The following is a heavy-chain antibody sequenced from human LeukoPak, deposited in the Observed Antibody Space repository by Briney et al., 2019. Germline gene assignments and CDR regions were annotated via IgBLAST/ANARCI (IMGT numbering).Heavy chain of an antibody. J-gene: IGHJ6*02. Sequence: GGSLRLSCAASGFTFSSYGMHWVRQAPGKGLEWVAVISYEGSNKYYADSVKGRFTISRDNSKNTLYLQMNSLRAEDTAVYYCAKDRGLQAARPPGYYYYYGMDVWGQGTTVTVSS. D-gene: IGHD6-6*01. V-gene: IGHV3-30*18. CDR2: ISYEGSNK. CDR1: GFTFSSYG. CDR3: AKDRGLQAARPPGYYYYYGMDV.